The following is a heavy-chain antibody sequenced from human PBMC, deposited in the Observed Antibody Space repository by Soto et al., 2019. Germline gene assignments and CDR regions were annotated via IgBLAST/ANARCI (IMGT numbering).Heavy chain of an antibody. CDR2: ISWNSGRI. CDR1: GFTFDDYA. J-gene: IGHJ3*02. Sequence: EVQLVESGGGLVQPGRSLRLSCAASGFTFDDYAMHWVRQAPGKGLEWVSGISWNSGRIGYADSVKGRFTISRDNAKNSLYLQMNSLRAEDTALYYCAKDIGYSGYEGAFDIWGQGSMVTVSS. V-gene: IGHV3-9*01. D-gene: IGHD5-12*01. CDR3: AKDIGYSGYEGAFDI.